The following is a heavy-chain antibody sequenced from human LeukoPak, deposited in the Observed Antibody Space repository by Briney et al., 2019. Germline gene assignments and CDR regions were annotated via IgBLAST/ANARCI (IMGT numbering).Heavy chain of an antibody. D-gene: IGHD2-15*01. CDR2: IYPGDSDT. Sequence: GESLKISCKGSGYSFTSYWIGWVRQLPGKGLEWMGIIYPGDSDTRYRPSFQGQVTISADKSITTAYLQWSSLKASDTAMYYCARGYCSGGSCNVPLFDYWGQGTLVTVSP. V-gene: IGHV5-51*01. CDR1: GYSFTSYW. CDR3: ARGYCSGGSCNVPLFDY. J-gene: IGHJ4*02.